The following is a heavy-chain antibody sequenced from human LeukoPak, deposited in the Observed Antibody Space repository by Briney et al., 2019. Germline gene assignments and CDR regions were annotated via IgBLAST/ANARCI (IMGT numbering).Heavy chain of an antibody. Sequence: PGGSLRLSCAPSGFTFSDYWMTWVRQVPGRGLEWVANINRGGNEVHYVDSVKVRFTISRDNAKNSLYLQLDSLRVEDTAVYYCARVGTSELQRVFDYWGQGTLVTVSS. V-gene: IGHV3-7*01. CDR2: INRGGNEV. J-gene: IGHJ4*02. D-gene: IGHD6-13*01. CDR1: GFTFSDYW. CDR3: ARVGTSELQRVFDY.